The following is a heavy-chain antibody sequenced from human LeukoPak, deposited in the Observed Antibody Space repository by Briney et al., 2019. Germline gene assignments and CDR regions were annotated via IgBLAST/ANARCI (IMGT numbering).Heavy chain of an antibody. CDR3: ARSPPYYDSSGYSLGAFDI. D-gene: IGHD3-22*01. Sequence: ASVKVSCKASGGTFSSYAISWVRQVPGQGLEWMGGIIPIFGTANYAQKFQGRVTITADESTSTAYMELSSLRSEDTAVYYCARSPPYYDSSGYSLGAFDIWGQGTMVTVSS. CDR2: IIPIFGTA. J-gene: IGHJ3*02. V-gene: IGHV1-69*13. CDR1: GGTFSSYA.